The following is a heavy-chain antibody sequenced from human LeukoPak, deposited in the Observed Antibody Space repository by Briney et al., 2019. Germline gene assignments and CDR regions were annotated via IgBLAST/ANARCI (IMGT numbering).Heavy chain of an antibody. CDR1: GFTFSSYE. CDR2: ISSSGSTI. Sequence: GGSLRLSCAASGFTFSSYEMNWVRQAPGKGLEWVSYISSSGSTIYYADSVKGRFTISRDNAKNSLYLQMNSLRAEDTAVYYCARGMVAGNNYYYYHYMDVWGKGTTVTVSS. CDR3: ARGMVAGNNYYYYHYMDV. D-gene: IGHD6-19*01. J-gene: IGHJ6*03. V-gene: IGHV3-48*03.